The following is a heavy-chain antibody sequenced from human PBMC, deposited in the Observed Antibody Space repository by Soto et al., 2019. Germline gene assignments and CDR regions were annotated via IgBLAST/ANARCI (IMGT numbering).Heavy chain of an antibody. D-gene: IGHD3-3*01. CDR3: ARASLTIFGAPHGMDV. Sequence: GASVKVSCKASGYPFTRYSIRWVRQAPGQGLEWMGWISGCNGDTEYSKNFQGRLTMTIDTSTTTASMELRSLRSDDTAVYYCARASLTIFGAPHGMDVWGQGTSVTVSS. CDR1: GYPFTRYS. V-gene: IGHV1-18*04. CDR2: ISGCNGDT. J-gene: IGHJ6*02.